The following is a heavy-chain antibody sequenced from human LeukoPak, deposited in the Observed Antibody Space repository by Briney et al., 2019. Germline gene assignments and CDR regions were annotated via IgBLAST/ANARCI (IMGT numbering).Heavy chain of an antibody. CDR1: GGSISSYY. V-gene: IGHV4-59*01. CDR2: IYYSGST. J-gene: IGHJ3*02. CDR3: AKSRITFDGSGYGDALDI. Sequence: SETLSLTCTVSGGSISSYYWSWIWQPPGKGLEWIGYIYYSGSTNYNPSLKSRVTISVDTSKDHFSQKLNSVTAADTAVYYCAKSRITFDGSGYGDALDIWGQGTMVTVSS. D-gene: IGHD3-22*01.